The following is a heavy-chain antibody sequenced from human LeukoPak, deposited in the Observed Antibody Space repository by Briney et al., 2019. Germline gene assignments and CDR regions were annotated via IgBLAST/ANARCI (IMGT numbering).Heavy chain of an antibody. J-gene: IGHJ4*02. Sequence: GGSLRLSCAASGFTFSSYAMSWVRQAPGKGLEWVSAISGSGGSTYYADSVKGRFTISRDNSKNTLYLQMNSLRAEDTAVYYCAKVSLWFGELPPNYDYWGQGTLVTVSS. CDR2: ISGSGGST. CDR1: GFTFSSYA. V-gene: IGHV3-23*01. CDR3: AKVSLWFGELPPNYDY. D-gene: IGHD3-10*01.